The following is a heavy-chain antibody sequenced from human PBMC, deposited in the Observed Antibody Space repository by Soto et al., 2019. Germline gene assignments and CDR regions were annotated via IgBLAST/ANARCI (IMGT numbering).Heavy chain of an antibody. CDR1: RYTFKSHG. CDR2: IDSSGVNT. V-gene: IGHV3-23*01. Sequence: PGGSLRLSCAASRYTFKSHGLSWVRQAPGKGLEWVSTIDSSGVNTHYADSVKGRFTISRDNSRNTLHLQMHDLRADDTALYYCVSWVSAHFDYCGQGPVVTVSS. D-gene: IGHD3-16*01. CDR3: VSWVSAHFDY. J-gene: IGHJ4*02.